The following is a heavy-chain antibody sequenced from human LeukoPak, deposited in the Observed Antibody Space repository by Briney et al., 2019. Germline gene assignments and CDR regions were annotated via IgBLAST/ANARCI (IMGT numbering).Heavy chain of an antibody. Sequence: GGSLRLSCAASGFTVSSNYMSWVRQAPGKGLEWVSVIYSGGSTYYADSVKGRFTVSRDDSKNTLYLQMNSLRGDDTAVYYCAKDGTSYYYIYYWGQGTLVTVSS. D-gene: IGHD2/OR15-2a*01. CDR1: GFTVSSNY. V-gene: IGHV3-53*05. CDR3: AKDGTSYYYIYY. J-gene: IGHJ4*02. CDR2: IYSGGST.